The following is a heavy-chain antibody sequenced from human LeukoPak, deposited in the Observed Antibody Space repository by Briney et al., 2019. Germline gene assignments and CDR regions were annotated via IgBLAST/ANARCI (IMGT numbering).Heavy chain of an antibody. D-gene: IGHD3-22*01. Sequence: ASVKVSCKASGYTFTGYYMHWVRQAPGQGLEWMGWINPNSGGTNYAQKFQGRVTMTRDTSISTAYMELSRLRSDDTAVYYCARLTYYYDSRDYWGQGTLVTVSS. CDR3: ARLTYYYDSRDY. V-gene: IGHV1-2*02. CDR1: GYTFTGYY. CDR2: INPNSGGT. J-gene: IGHJ4*02.